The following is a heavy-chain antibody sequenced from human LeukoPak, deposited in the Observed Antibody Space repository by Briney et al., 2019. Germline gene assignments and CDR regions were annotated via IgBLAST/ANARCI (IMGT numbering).Heavy chain of an antibody. J-gene: IGHJ3*02. Sequence: GGSLRLSCAASGFTFSSYSMNWVRQAPGKGLEWVSSISSSSSYIYYADSVKGRFTISRDNAKNSLYLQMNSLRAEDTAVYYCARDRLITFGGVIVIGDAFDIWGQGTMVTVSS. CDR1: GFTFSSYS. V-gene: IGHV3-21*01. D-gene: IGHD3-16*02. CDR2: ISSSSSYI. CDR3: ARDRLITFGGVIVIGDAFDI.